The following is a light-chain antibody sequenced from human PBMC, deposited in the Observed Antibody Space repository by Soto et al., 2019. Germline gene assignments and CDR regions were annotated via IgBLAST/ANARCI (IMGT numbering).Light chain of an antibody. CDR3: SSYTSSGTLYV. CDR1: SSDIGGSKY. J-gene: IGLJ1*01. CDR2: EVT. V-gene: IGLV2-14*01. Sequence: QSALTQPASLSGSPGQSITISCAGTSSDIGGSKYVSWYQQHPGKAPKLIIYEVTYRPSGVSARFSGSKSGNTASLTVSGLQAEDEADYYCSSYTSSGTLYVFGTGTKLTVL.